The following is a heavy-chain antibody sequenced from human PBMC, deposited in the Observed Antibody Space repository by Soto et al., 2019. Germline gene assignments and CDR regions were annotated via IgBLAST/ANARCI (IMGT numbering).Heavy chain of an antibody. CDR3: ARTPYYDFWSGYYFARDYYYYYYMDV. D-gene: IGHD3-3*01. J-gene: IGHJ6*03. CDR1: GFTFSGYW. Sequence: PGGSLRLSCAASGFTFSGYWMTWARQAPGEGLEWVANIKQDGSEKYYLDSVKGRFTISRDNAKNSLYLQMNSLRAEDTAVYYCARTPYYDFWSGYYFARDYYYYYYMDVWGKGTTVTVSS. V-gene: IGHV3-7*01. CDR2: IKQDGSEK.